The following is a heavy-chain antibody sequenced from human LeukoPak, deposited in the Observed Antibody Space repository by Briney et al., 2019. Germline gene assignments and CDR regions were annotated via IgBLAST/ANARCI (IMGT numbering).Heavy chain of an antibody. CDR1: GSSISSGGYY. CDR3: ARAGPSPPYDILTHGVDP. J-gene: IGHJ5*02. V-gene: IGHV4-31*03. CDR2: IYYSGST. D-gene: IGHD3-9*01. Sequence: TSQTLSLTCTVSGSSISSGGYYWSWIRQHPGKGLEWIGYIYYSGSTYYNPSLKSRVTISVDTSKNQFSLKLSSVTAADTAVYYCARAGPSPPYDILTHGVDPWGQGTLVTVSS.